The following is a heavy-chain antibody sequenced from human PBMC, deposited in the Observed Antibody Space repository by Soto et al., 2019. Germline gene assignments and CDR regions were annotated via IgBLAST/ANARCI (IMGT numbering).Heavy chain of an antibody. J-gene: IGHJ6*02. D-gene: IGHD1-26*01. V-gene: IGHV4-4*02. CDR1: GGSISSSNW. Sequence: QVQLQESGPGLVKPSGTLSLTCAVSGGSISSSNWWSWVRQPPGKGLEWIGEIYHSGSTNYNPSLKSRVTISVDQSTNQFSLKLSSVTAADTAVYYCARVSGSYYYGMDVWGQGITVTVSS. CDR2: IYHSGST. CDR3: ARVSGSYYYGMDV.